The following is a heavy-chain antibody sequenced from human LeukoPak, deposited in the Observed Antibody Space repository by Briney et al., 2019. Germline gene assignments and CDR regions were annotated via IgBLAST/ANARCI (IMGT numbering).Heavy chain of an antibody. CDR1: GFTVSINY. CDR2: IYSGDRT. J-gene: IGHJ4*02. Sequence: GGSLRLSCAPSGFTVSINYMSWVRQAPGKGLEWVSLIYSGDRTYYADSVKGRFTISRDNYKNTLYLQMNRLSAEDTAFYYCTRDSLRCSSTTCYREEYWGQGTLVTVSS. V-gene: IGHV3-66*01. D-gene: IGHD2-2*01. CDR3: TRDSLRCSSTTCYREEY.